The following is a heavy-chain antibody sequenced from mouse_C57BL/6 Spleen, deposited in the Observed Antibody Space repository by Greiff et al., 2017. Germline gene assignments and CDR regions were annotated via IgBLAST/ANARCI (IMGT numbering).Heavy chain of an antibody. CDR2: IWSGGSK. CDR1: GFSLTSYG. CDR3: ARNAVITAVVGEAMDY. D-gene: IGHD1-1*01. Sequence: QVQLKQSGPGLVQPSQSLSITCTVSGFSLTSYGVHWVRQSPGKGLEWLGVIWSGGSKDYNAAFISRLSISKDNSKSQVFFKMNSLQADVTAVYYCARNAVITAVVGEAMDYWGQGTSVTVSS. J-gene: IGHJ4*01. V-gene: IGHV2-2*01.